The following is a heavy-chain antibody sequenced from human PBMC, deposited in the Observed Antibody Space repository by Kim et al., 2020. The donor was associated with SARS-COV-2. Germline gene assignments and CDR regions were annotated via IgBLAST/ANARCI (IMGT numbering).Heavy chain of an antibody. CDR1: GFTFNGYY. D-gene: IGHD6-13*01. J-gene: IGHJ4*02. CDR3: ARLGSTAAAGEIDY. CDR2: ISSSGTTS. Sequence: GGSLRLSCAASGFTFNGYYMSWFRQAPGKGLEWVSYISSSGTTSYYADSVKGRFTLSRDNAQNSLYLQMNSLRVEDTAVYYCARLGSTAAAGEIDYWGQGTLVTVSS. V-gene: IGHV3-11*01.